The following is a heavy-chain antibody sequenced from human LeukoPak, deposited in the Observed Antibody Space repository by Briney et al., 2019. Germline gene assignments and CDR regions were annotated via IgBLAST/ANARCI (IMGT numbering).Heavy chain of an antibody. V-gene: IGHV3-23*01. CDR2: ISGSGGST. Sequence: GGSLRLSCAASGFTFSSYAMSWVRQAPGKGREWVSAISGSGGSTYYADSVKGRFTISRDNSKNTLYLQMNSLRAEDTAVYYCAKDQPYYYDSSGYYPDAFDIWGQGTMVTVSS. D-gene: IGHD3-22*01. CDR3: AKDQPYYYDSSGYYPDAFDI. J-gene: IGHJ3*02. CDR1: GFTFSSYA.